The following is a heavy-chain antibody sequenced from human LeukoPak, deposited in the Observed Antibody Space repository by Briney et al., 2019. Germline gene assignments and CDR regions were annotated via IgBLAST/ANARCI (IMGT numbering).Heavy chain of an antibody. J-gene: IGHJ4*02. D-gene: IGHD4-17*01. CDR2: ISGSGGST. V-gene: IGHV3-23*01. CDR3: AKMTTVPNPGSFDC. CDR1: GFTFSNYA. Sequence: GGSLRLSCAASGFTFSNYAMSWVRQAPGKGLEWVSAISGSGGSTYYADSVKGRFTISRDNAKNTLCLQMNSLRAQDTAVYYCAKMTTVPNPGSFDCWGQGALVTVSS.